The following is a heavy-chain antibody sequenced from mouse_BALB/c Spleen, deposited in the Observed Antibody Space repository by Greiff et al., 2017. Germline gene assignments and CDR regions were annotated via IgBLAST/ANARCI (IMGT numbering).Heavy chain of an antibody. CDR1: GFSLTGYG. V-gene: IGHV2-6-7*01. CDR3: AREIHYYGYFDY. Sequence: VQLQQSGPGLVAPSQSLSITCTVSGFSLTGYGVNWVRQPPGKGLEWLGMIWGDGSTDYNSALKSRLSISKDNSKSQVFLKMNSLQTDDTARYYCAREIHYYGYFDYWGQGTTLTVSS. CDR2: IWGDGST. D-gene: IGHD1-2*01. J-gene: IGHJ2*01.